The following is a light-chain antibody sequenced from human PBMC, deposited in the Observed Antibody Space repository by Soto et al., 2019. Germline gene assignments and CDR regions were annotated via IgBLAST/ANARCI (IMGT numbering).Light chain of an antibody. CDR1: QSVSSNY. CDR3: QQYVNSRWT. Sequence: EIVLTQSPDTLSLSPGERATLSCRATQSVSSNYLTWYQQKPGQAPRLLIYGASNRATGIPDRFSGSGSGTDFTLTISRLEPEDFAVYYCQQYVNSRWTFGQGTKVEIK. V-gene: IGKV3-20*01. CDR2: GAS. J-gene: IGKJ1*01.